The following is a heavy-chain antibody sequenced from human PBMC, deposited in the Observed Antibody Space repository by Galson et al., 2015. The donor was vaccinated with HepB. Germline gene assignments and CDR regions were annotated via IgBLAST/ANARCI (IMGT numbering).Heavy chain of an antibody. CDR2: INPNSGGT. V-gene: IGHV1-2*02. CDR3: ARVSGWEIVVVPAAPDY. Sequence: SVKVSCKASGYTFTGYYMHWVRQAPGQGLEWMGWINPNSGGTNYAQKFQGRVTMTRDTPISTAYMELSRLRSDDTAVYYCARVSGWEIVVVPAAPDYWGQGTLVTVSS. CDR1: GYTFTGYY. D-gene: IGHD2-2*01. J-gene: IGHJ4*02.